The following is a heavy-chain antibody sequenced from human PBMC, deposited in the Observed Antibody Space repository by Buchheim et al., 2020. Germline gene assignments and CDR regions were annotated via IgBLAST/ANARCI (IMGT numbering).Heavy chain of an antibody. V-gene: IGHV3-23*01. CDR3: AKDMNNFIFWSGYDY. D-gene: IGHD3-3*01. CDR2: ISGSVSST. J-gene: IGHJ4*02. CDR1: GFTFSSYA. Sequence: EVQLLESGGGLVQPGGSLRLSCAASGFTFSSYAMSWVRQGPGKGLEWVSAISGSVSSTYYADSGKGRFTISRDNSKQPLYMQMNSLRAEDTAVYYCAKDMNNFIFWSGYDYWGQGTL.